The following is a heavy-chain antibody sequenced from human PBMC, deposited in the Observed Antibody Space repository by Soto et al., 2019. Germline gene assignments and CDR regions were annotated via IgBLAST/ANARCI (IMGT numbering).Heavy chain of an antibody. CDR1: GFTFSSYG. J-gene: IGHJ4*02. CDR3: ASEWELGDGY. V-gene: IGHV3-33*01. Sequence: QVQLVESGGGVVQPGRSLRLSCAASGFTFSSYGRHWVRQAPGKGLEWVAVIWYDGSNKYYADSVKGRFTISRDNSKNTLYLQLNSLRAEDTAVYYCASEWELGDGYWGQGTLVTVSS. D-gene: IGHD1-26*01. CDR2: IWYDGSNK.